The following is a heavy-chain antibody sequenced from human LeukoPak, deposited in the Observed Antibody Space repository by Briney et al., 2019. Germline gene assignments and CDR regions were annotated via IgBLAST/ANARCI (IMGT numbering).Heavy chain of an antibody. Sequence: GASVKVSCKASGYTFTSYYMHWVRQAPGQGLEWMGIINPSGGSTSYAQKFQGRVTMTRDTSTSTVYMELRSLRSDDTAVYYCARRLAVASYTDYWGQGTLVTVSS. J-gene: IGHJ4*02. V-gene: IGHV1-46*01. D-gene: IGHD6-19*01. CDR2: INPSGGST. CDR3: ARRLAVASYTDY. CDR1: GYTFTSYY.